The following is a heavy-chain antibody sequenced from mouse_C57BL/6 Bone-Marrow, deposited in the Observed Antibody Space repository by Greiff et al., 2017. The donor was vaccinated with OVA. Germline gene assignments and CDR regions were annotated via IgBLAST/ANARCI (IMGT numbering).Heavy chain of an antibody. CDR1: GFTFSSYA. CDR3: ARDETYYYGYWYFEV. Sequence: EVMLVESGGGLVKPGGSLKLSCAASGFTFSSYAMSWVRQTPEKRLEWVATISDGGSYTYYPDNVKGRFTISRDNAKNNLYLQMSHLKSEDTAMYYCARDETYYYGYWYFEVWGTGTTVTVAS. J-gene: IGHJ1*03. CDR2: ISDGGSYT. D-gene: IGHD1-1*01. V-gene: IGHV5-4*01.